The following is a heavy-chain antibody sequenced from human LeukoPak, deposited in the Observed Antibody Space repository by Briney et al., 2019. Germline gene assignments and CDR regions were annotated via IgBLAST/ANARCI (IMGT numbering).Heavy chain of an antibody. V-gene: IGHV1-69*13. CDR1: GGTFSSYA. CDR2: ITPIFGTA. CDR3: AVADGSGSLRFQH. J-gene: IGHJ1*01. D-gene: IGHD3-10*01. Sequence: SVKVSCKASGGTFSSYAISWVRQAPGQGLEWMGGITPIFGTANYAQKFQGRVTITADESTSTAYMELSSLRSEDTAVYYCAVADGSGSLRFQHWGQGTLVTVSS.